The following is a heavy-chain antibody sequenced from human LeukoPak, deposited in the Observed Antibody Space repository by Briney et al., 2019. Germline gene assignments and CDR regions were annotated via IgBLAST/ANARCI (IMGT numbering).Heavy chain of an antibody. CDR3: AKVATEGYYLDY. V-gene: IGHV3-48*03. Sequence: QPGGSLRLSCAASGFTFSSYEMNWVRQAPGKGLEWVSYIGSSGTTIYYADSVKGRFTISRDNAKSSLYLQMNSLRAEDTAVYYCAKVATEGYYLDYWGQGTLVTVSS. D-gene: IGHD1-26*01. J-gene: IGHJ4*02. CDR2: IGSSGTTI. CDR1: GFTFSSYE.